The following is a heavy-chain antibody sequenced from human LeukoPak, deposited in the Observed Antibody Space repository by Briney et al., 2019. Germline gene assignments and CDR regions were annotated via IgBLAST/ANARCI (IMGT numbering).Heavy chain of an antibody. D-gene: IGHD1-1*01. V-gene: IGHV3-48*01. CDR1: GFTFSSYS. Sequence: PGGSLRLSCAASGFTFSSYSMNWVRRAPGKGLKWVSYISSSSSRTIYYADSVKGRFTISRDNAKNSLYLQMNSLRAEDTAVYYCARDGLWNPVLSYYYMDVWGKGTTVTVSS. J-gene: IGHJ6*03. CDR3: ARDGLWNPVLSYYYMDV. CDR2: ISSSSSRTI.